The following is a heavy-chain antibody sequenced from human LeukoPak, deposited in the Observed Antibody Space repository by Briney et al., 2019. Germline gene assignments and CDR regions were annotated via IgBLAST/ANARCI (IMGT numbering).Heavy chain of an antibody. V-gene: IGHV3-33*01. J-gene: IGHJ4*02. CDR2: VLYDGSDS. CDR1: GFTFSTYN. Sequence: PGRSLRLSCTASGFTFSTYNIHWVRQAPGKGLDWVGFVLYDGSDSYYAASVKGSFTTSRDNSKNTLSLQMASLRADDTAVYFRARDLSGSYSVDYWGQGTLVTVSS. CDR3: ARDLSGSYSVDY. D-gene: IGHD1-26*01.